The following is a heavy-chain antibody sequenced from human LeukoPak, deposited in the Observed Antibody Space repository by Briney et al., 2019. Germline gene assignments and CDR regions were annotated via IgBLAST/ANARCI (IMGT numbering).Heavy chain of an antibody. CDR2: IYYSGST. CDR1: GASISSSSYY. CDR3: ARDKDYFDSGGAFDI. Sequence: SSETLSLTCSVSGASISSSSYYWSWIRQPPGKGLEWIGYIYYSGSTNYNPSLKSRVTMSVDTSKNQFSLKLSSVTAADTAVYYCARDKDYFDSGGAFDIWGQGTMVTVSS. J-gene: IGHJ3*02. V-gene: IGHV4-61*01. D-gene: IGHD3-22*01.